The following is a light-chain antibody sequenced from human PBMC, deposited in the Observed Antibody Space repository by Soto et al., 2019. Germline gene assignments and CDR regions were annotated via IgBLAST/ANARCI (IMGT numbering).Light chain of an antibody. V-gene: IGKV1-9*01. J-gene: IGKJ4*01. CDR2: TAS. CDR3: QQLKSYPLT. CDR1: QGIYTY. Sequence: DIQLTQSPSFLSASVGDRVTITCRATQGIYTYLAWYQHKPGKAPKLLIYTASTLQSGVPSRFSGSGSGTEFTLTISSLQPEDFATYSCQQLKSYPLTFGGGTKVEIK.